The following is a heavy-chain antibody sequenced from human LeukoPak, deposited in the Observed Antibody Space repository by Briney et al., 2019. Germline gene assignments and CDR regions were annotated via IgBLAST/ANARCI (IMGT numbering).Heavy chain of an antibody. CDR3: ARDHSSTSEYFQH. D-gene: IGHD6-13*01. CDR1: GFTFSSYA. V-gene: IGHV3-64*04. J-gene: IGHJ1*01. Sequence: GGSLRLSCSASGFTFSSYAMHWVRQAPGKGLEYASGTGSNGGRTYYADSVKGRFTISRDNSKNTLYLQMNSLRAEDTAVYYCARDHSSTSEYFQHWGQGTLVTVSS. CDR2: TGSNGGRT.